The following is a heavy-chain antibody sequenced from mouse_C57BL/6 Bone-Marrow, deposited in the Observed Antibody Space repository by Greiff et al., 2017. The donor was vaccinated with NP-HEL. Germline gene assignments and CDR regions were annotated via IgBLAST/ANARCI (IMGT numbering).Heavy chain of an antibody. CDR1: GYAFSSSW. V-gene: IGHV1-82*01. CDR2: IYPGDGDT. CDR3: ARGIYYGSSWAY. J-gene: IGHJ3*01. Sequence: VQLQQSGPELVKPGASVTISCKASGYAFSSSWMNWVKQRPGKGLEWIGRIYPGDGDTNYNGKFKGKATVTANKSSSTAYMQLSSLTSEDSAVYFCARGIYYGSSWAYWGQGTLVTVSA. D-gene: IGHD1-1*01.